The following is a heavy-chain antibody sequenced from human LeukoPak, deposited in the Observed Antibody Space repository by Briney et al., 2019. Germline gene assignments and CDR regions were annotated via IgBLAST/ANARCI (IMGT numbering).Heavy chain of an antibody. CDR3: AKDVGYCSSTSCWDLFDFYGSGTYYYYGMDV. V-gene: IGHV3-23*01. J-gene: IGHJ6*02. CDR1: GFTFSSYA. D-gene: IGHD2-2*03. CDR2: ISGSGGST. Sequence: GGSLRLSCAASGFTFSSYAMSWVRQAPEKGLEWVSAISGSGGSTYYADSVKGRFTISRDNSKNTLYLQMNSLRAEDTAVYYCAKDVGYCSSTSCWDLFDFYGSGTYYYYGMDVWGQGTTVTVSS.